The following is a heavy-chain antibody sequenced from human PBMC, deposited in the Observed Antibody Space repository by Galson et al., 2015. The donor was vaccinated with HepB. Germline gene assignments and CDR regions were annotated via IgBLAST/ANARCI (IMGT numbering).Heavy chain of an antibody. CDR2: IYSGGST. V-gene: IGHV3-66*01. Sequence: SLRLSCAASGFTVSSNYMSWVRQAPGKGLEWVSVIYSGGSTYYADSVKGRFTISRDNSKNTLYLQMNSLRAEDTAVYYCARSWHEYTRYCSSTSCYVSNVLSAYFDYWGQGTLVTVSS. CDR3: ARSWHEYTRYCSSTSCYVSNVLSAYFDY. D-gene: IGHD2-2*01. J-gene: IGHJ4*02. CDR1: GFTVSSNY.